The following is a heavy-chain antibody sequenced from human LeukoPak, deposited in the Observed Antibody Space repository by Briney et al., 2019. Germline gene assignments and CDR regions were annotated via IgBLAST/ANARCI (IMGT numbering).Heavy chain of an antibody. V-gene: IGHV3-11*04. CDR3: ARDHSYGYRVFDY. D-gene: IGHD5-18*01. CDR2: ISSSGSTI. Sequence: PGGSLRLSCAASGFTFSDYYMSWIRQAPGKGLEWVSYISSSGSTIYYADSVKGRFTISRDNAKNSLYLQMNSLRAEDTAVYYCARDHSYGYRVFDYWGQGTLVTVSS. J-gene: IGHJ4*02. CDR1: GFTFSDYY.